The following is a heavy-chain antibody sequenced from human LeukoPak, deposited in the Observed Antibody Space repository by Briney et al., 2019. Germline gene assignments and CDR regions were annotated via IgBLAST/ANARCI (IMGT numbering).Heavy chain of an antibody. Sequence: QAGGSLRLSCAASGFTFSSYAMSWVRQAPGKWLEWVSAISGSGGSTYYADSVKGRFTISRDNSKNTLYLQMNSLRAEDTAVYYCAKEGSSSWYRDYYFDYWGQGTLVTVSS. CDR1: GFTFSSYA. V-gene: IGHV3-23*01. J-gene: IGHJ4*02. CDR3: AKEGSSSWYRDYYFDY. D-gene: IGHD6-13*01. CDR2: ISGSGGST.